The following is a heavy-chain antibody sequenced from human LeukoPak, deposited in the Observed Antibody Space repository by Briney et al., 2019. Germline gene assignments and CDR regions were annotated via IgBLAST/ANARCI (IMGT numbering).Heavy chain of an antibody. CDR3: ARVAYFDWLSPYFDY. Sequence: SETLSLTCTVSGGSISSSSYYWGWIRQPPGKGLEWIGSIYYSGCTYYHPYRKSQITIAVDTAKNKFSLKLSSVTAADTAVYYCARVAYFDWLSPYFDYWGQGTLVTVSS. CDR2: IYYSGCT. D-gene: IGHD3-9*01. V-gene: IGHV4-39*07. J-gene: IGHJ4*02. CDR1: GGSISSSSYY.